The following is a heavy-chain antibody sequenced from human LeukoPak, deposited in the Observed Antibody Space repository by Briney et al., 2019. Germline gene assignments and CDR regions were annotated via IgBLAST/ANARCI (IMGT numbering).Heavy chain of an antibody. D-gene: IGHD6-19*01. Sequence: SETLSLTCSVSGGSIHTYYWTWIRQPPGKGLEWIGNVYYSGTTYYNPSLKSRLTISVDTSKNQFSLKLNSVTAADTAVYYCARHVRSSGWYSAFDIWGQGTMVTVSS. CDR3: ARHVRSSGWYSAFDI. V-gene: IGHV4-59*08. CDR1: GGSIHTYY. J-gene: IGHJ3*02. CDR2: VYYSGTT.